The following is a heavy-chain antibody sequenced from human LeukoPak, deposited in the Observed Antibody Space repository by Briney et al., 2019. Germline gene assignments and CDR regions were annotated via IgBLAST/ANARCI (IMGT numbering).Heavy chain of an antibody. CDR3: ARNVYYGSGSYSNDAFDI. D-gene: IGHD3-10*01. V-gene: IGHV3-74*01. CDR2: INSDGSST. CDR1: GFTFSSYW. J-gene: IGHJ3*02. Sequence: GGSLRLSCAASGFTFSSYWMHWVRQAPGKGLVWVSRINSDGSSTSYADSVKGRFAISRDNAKNTLNLQMSSLRAEDMAVYYCARNVYYGSGSYSNDAFDIWGQGTMVTVSS.